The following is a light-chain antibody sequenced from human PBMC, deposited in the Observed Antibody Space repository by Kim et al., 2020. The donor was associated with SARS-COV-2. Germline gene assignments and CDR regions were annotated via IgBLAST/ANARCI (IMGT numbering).Light chain of an antibody. CDR1: QSISGY. CDR3: QQSYSTPLT. CDR2: AAS. V-gene: IGKV1-39*01. J-gene: IGKJ4*01. Sequence: DIQMTQSPSSLSASVGDRVTITCRASQSISGYLNWYQQKPGKAPKFLIYAASTLQSGVPSRFGGSRSATDFTLTISSLQPEDFATYYYQQSYSTPLTFGGGTKVDIK.